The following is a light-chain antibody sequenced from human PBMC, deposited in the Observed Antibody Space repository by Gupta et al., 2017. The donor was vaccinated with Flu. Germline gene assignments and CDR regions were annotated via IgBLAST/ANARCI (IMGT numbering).Light chain of an antibody. CDR1: QSITSN. J-gene: IGKJ4*01. CDR3: PKSSSLPRN. V-gene: IGKV6-21*01. Sequence: EIVLTQSPDCQSVTPKERVTITCRASQSITSNLHGYQQKPDQSPKLLIKYASRSFSGVPSRFSGSGSGTDFTLTINSLEAEDAATYYCPKSSSLPRNFGGGTKVEIK. CDR2: YAS.